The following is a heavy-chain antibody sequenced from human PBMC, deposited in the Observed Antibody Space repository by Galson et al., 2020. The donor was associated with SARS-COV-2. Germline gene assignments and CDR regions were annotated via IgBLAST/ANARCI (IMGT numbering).Heavy chain of an antibody. CDR3: ARWRAGAFYI. Sequence: SETLSLTCTVSGGSISSYYWGWIRQPPGKGLEWIGYIYYSGSTNYNPSLKRRVTISVDTSRNQFSLTLSSVTAADTAVYYCARWRAGAFYIGGQGKMVTVSS. CDR2: IYYSGST. V-gene: IGHV4-59*01. D-gene: IGHD5-12*01. J-gene: IGHJ3*02. CDR1: GGSISSYY.